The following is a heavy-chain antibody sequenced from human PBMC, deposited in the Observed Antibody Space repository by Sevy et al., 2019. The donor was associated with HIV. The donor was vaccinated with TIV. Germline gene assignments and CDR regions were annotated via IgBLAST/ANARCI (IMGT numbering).Heavy chain of an antibody. CDR2: INVGNGNT. V-gene: IGHV1-3*01. CDR3: ARGSGIVVVPAAIPMDV. CDR1: GYTFTSYA. D-gene: IGHD2-2*01. Sequence: ASVKVSCKASGYTFTSYAMHWVRQAPGQRLEWMGWINVGNGNTKYSQKFQGRVTITRDTSASTAYMELRSLRSEDTAVYYCARGSGIVVVPAAIPMDVWGKGTTVTVSS. J-gene: IGHJ6*03.